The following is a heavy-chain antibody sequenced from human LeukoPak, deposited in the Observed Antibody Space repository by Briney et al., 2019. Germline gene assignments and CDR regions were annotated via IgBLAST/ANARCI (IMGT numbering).Heavy chain of an antibody. V-gene: IGHV1-2*02. CDR3: ARDKDCTNGVCYNWFDP. J-gene: IGHJ5*02. CDR2: INPNSGGT. Sequence: ASVKVSCKASGYTFTGYYMHWVRQAPGQGLEWMGWINPNSGGTNYAQKFQGRVTMTRDTSISTAYMELSRLRSDDTAVYYCARDKDCTNGVCYNWFDPWGQGTLVTVSS. CDR1: GYTFTGYY. D-gene: IGHD2-8*01.